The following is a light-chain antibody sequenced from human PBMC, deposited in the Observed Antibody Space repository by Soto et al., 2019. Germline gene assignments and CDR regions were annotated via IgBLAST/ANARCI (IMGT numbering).Light chain of an antibody. J-gene: IGLJ3*02. Sequence: SYELTQPPSVSLSPGQTARITCSGDALPKQYAYWYQQKAGQAPQLVICKDTERPSGIPERFSGSSSGTTVTLTISGVQAEDEADYYCQSTDTNGTYGVFGGGTQLTVL. CDR1: ALPKQY. CDR2: KDT. CDR3: QSTDTNGTYGV. V-gene: IGLV3-25*03.